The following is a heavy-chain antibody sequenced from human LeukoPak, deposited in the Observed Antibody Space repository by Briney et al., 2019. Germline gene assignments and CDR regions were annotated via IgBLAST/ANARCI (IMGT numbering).Heavy chain of an antibody. D-gene: IGHD2-2*01. CDR3: SRTRACSSTNCYPPGGL. Sequence: PGGSLRLSCAASGFTFNSYAMSWVGQAPGQGVEGVAVISDSDDTTYYADSVKGRFTISRDNSKTTLYLEMNSLSAEDTAVYYCSRTRACSSTNCYPPGGLWGQGTLVTVSS. J-gene: IGHJ1*01. V-gene: IGHV3-23*01. CDR1: GFTFNSYA. CDR2: ISDSDDTT.